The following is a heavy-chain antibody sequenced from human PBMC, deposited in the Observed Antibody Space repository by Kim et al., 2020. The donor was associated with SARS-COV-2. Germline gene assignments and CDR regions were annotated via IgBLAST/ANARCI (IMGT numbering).Heavy chain of an antibody. J-gene: IGHJ6*02. CDR2: ISYDGSNK. Sequence: GGSLRLSCAASGFTFRSYGMHWVRQAPGKGPEWVAVISYDGSNKNYADSVKGRFIISRDNSKNTLYLQMNSLRAEDTAVYYCARDANHGYSYGWTYYYYGMDVWGQGTTVTVSS. V-gene: IGHV3-30*19. CDR1: GFTFRSYG. CDR3: ARDANHGYSYGWTYYYYGMDV. D-gene: IGHD5-18*01.